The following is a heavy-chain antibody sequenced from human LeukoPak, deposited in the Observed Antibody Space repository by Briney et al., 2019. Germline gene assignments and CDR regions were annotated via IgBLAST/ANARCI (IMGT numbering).Heavy chain of an antibody. J-gene: IGHJ6*02. CDR3: ARGLFYYGSGSYPVPYGMDV. V-gene: IGHV1-8*01. CDR2: MNPNSGNT. Sequence: ASVKVSCKASGYTFTSYDINWVRQATGQGLEWMGWMNPNSGNTGYAQKFQGRVTMTRNTSISTAYMELSSLRSEDTAVYYCARGLFYYGSGSYPVPYGMDVWGQGTTVTVSS. D-gene: IGHD3-10*01. CDR1: GYTFTSYD.